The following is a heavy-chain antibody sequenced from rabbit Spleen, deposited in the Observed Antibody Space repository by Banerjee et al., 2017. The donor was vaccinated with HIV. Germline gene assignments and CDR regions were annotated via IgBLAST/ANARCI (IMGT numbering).Heavy chain of an antibody. J-gene: IGHJ4*01. CDR3: ARGAYDSSVGYYDGYYFKL. CDR1: GFDLNTYGV. CDR2: IYTTSGST. V-gene: IGHV1S43*01. D-gene: IGHD1-1*01. Sequence: QEQLVESGGGLVQPGGSLKLSCKASGFDLNTYGVSWVRQAPGKGLELIACIYTTSGSTWYASWVNGRFTISRSTSRNTVDLKMTSLTAADTATYFCARGAYDSSVGYYDGYYFKLWGPGTLVTVS.